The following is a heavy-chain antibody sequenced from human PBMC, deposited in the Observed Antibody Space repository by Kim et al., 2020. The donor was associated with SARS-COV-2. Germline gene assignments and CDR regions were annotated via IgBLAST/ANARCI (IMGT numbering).Heavy chain of an antibody. CDR2: ISSSGSTI. Sequence: GGSLRLSCAASGFTFSSYEMNWVRQAPGKGLEWVSYISSSGSTIYYADSVKGRFTISRDNAKNSLYLQMNSLRAEDTAVYYCARTTGYSGYNFDYWGQGTLVTVSS. V-gene: IGHV3-48*03. J-gene: IGHJ4*02. D-gene: IGHD5-12*01. CDR1: GFTFSSYE. CDR3: ARTTGYSGYNFDY.